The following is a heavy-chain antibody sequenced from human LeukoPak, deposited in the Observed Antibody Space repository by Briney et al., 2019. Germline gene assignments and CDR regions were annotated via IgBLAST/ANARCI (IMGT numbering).Heavy chain of an antibody. D-gene: IGHD1-26*01. CDR2: IYHSGST. CDR1: GGSISSSNW. Sequence: SGTLSLTCAVSGGSISSSNWWSWVRQPPGKGLEWIGEIYHSGSTYYNPSLKSRVTISVDRSKNQFSLKLSSVTAADTAVYYCARDGRHGRGSSDIWGQGTMVTVSS. J-gene: IGHJ3*02. CDR3: ARDGRHGRGSSDI. V-gene: IGHV4-4*02.